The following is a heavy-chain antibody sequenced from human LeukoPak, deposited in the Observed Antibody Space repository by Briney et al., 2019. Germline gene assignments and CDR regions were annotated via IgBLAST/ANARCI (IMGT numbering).Heavy chain of an antibody. CDR3: ARVNYDYVWGSYRPSDY. CDR1: GYTFTSYD. Sequence: ASVKVSCKASGYTFTSYDINWVRQATGQGLEWMGWMNPNSGNTGYAQKFQGRVTITRNTSISTAYMELSSLRSEDTAVYYCARVNYDYVWGSYRPSDYWGQGTLVTVSS. CDR2: MNPNSGNT. V-gene: IGHV1-8*03. D-gene: IGHD3-16*02. J-gene: IGHJ4*02.